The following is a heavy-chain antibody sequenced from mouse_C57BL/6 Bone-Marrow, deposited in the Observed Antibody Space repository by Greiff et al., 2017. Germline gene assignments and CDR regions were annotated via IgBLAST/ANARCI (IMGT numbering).Heavy chain of an antibody. J-gene: IGHJ4*01. CDR2: GQGLEWIG. CDR3: SEDSAVYYCAWAVVQRGYAMDY. CDR1: YTFSRRVH. Sequence: VQLQQSGPELARPWASVKISCQAFYTFSRRVHFAIRDTNYWMQWVKQRPGQGLEWIGAIYPGNGDTSYNQKFKGKATLTADKSSSTGSMQLSSLTSEDSAVYYCAWAVVQRGYAMDYWGQGTSVTVSS. D-gene: IGHD1-1*01. V-gene: IGHV1-87*01.